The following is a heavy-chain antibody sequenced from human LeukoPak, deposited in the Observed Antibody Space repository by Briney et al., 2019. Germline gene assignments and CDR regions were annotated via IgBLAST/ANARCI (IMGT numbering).Heavy chain of an antibody. CDR2: MNPNSGNT. D-gene: IGHD1-26*01. Sequence: ASVKVSCKASGYTFTSYDINWVRQATGQGLEWMGWMNPNSGNTGYAQKFQGRVTITWNNSISTAYMELSSLRSEDTAVYYCASSYSVTYYYYYGMDVWGQGTTVTVSS. CDR3: ASSYSVTYYYYYGMDV. CDR1: GYTFTSYD. V-gene: IGHV1-8*01. J-gene: IGHJ6*02.